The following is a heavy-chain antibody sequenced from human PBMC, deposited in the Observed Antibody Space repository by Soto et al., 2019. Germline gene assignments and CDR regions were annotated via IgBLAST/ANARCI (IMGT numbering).Heavy chain of an antibody. CDR3: ARDGVAAGLYLDN. CDR2: INQDGSEK. D-gene: IGHD2-15*01. V-gene: IGHV3-7*01. J-gene: IGHJ4*02. Sequence: GGSLRLSCAASGFIFRSYWMSWVRQAPGKGLEWVANINQDGSEKYYVESVRGRFIISRDNAENSLYLQMNSLRAEDTALYYCARDGVAAGLYLDNWGQGTLVTVSS. CDR1: GFIFRSYW.